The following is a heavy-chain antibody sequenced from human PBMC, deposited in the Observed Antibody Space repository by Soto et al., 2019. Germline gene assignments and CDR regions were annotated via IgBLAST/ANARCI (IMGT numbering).Heavy chain of an antibody. V-gene: IGHV4-39*01. D-gene: IGHD6-6*01. J-gene: IGHJ6*02. Sequence: PSETLSLTCTVSGGSISSSSYYWGWIRQPPGKGLEWIGSIYYSGSTYYNPSLKSRVTISVDTSKNQFSLKLSSVTAADTAVYYCARTKQLGENYYYYYGMDVWGQGTTVTVS. CDR3: ARTKQLGENYYYYYGMDV. CDR2: IYYSGST. CDR1: GGSISSSSYY.